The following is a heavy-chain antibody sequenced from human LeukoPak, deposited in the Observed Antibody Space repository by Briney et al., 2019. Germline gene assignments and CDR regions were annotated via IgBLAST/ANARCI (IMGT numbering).Heavy chain of an antibody. CDR1: GFPFITYN. CDR3: VRDRGISFYFDY. D-gene: IGHD3-16*02. Sequence: GGSLRLSCAVSGFPFITYNMNWVRQAPGKGMEWVSYIDSSSSTIYYADSVKGRFTVSRDNAKNSLDLQMNSLRADDTAVYYCVRDRGISFYFDYWGQGTLVTVSS. CDR2: IDSSSSTI. V-gene: IGHV3-48*01. J-gene: IGHJ4*02.